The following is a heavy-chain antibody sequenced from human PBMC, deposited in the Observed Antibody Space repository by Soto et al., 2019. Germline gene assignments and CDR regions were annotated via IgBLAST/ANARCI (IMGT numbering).Heavy chain of an antibody. CDR2: IRSKAYGGTT. Sequence: PGGSLRLSCTASGFTFGDYAMSWFRQAPGKGLEWVGFIRSKAYGGTTEYAASVKGRFTISRDDSKSIAYLQMNSLKTEDTAVYYCTRPDLRGGYSYDFWSQDPFDYWGQGTLVTVSS. V-gene: IGHV3-49*03. J-gene: IGHJ4*02. D-gene: IGHD3-3*01. CDR3: TRPDLRGGYSYDFWSQDPFDY. CDR1: GFTFGDYA.